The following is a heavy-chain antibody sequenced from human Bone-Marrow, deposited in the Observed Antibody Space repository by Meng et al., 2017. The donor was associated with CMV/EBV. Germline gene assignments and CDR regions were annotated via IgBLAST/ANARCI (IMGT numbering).Heavy chain of an antibody. V-gene: IGHV4-61*01. CDR3: ARFGIYDSAGAFDI. Sequence: SETLSLTCTVSGGSVSSGSYYWSWIRQPPGKGLAWIGYIYYSGSTNYNPSLKSPVTISVDTSKNQFSLKLSSVTAADTAVYYCARFGIYDSAGAFDIWGQGTMVTVSS. CDR2: IYYSGST. CDR1: GGSVSSGSYY. D-gene: IGHD3-3*01. J-gene: IGHJ3*02.